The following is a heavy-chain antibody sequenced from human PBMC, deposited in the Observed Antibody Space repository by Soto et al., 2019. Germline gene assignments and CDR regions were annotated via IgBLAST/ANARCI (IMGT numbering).Heavy chain of an antibody. J-gene: IGHJ5*02. V-gene: IGHV4-59*08. D-gene: IGHD2-15*01. CDR2: IYYSGST. Sequence: PETLSLTCTFSGGSISSYYWSWPRQPPGKGLDWIGYIYYSGSTNYNPSLKSRVTISVDTSKNQFSLKLSSVTAADTAVYYCARRGLGYCSGGSCDLYWFDPWGQGTLVTVSS. CDR3: ARRGLGYCSGGSCDLYWFDP. CDR1: GGSISSYY.